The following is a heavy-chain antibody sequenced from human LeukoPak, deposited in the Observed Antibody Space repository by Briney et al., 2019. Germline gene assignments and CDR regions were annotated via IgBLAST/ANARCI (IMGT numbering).Heavy chain of an antibody. CDR3: ARDYYRDGYYFDY. CDR2: ISYDGSNK. V-gene: IGHV3-30*04. D-gene: IGHD1-26*01. CDR1: GFTFSRYA. J-gene: IGHJ4*02. Sequence: PGRSLRLSCAASGFTFSRYAMHWVRQAPGKGMEWVGVISYDGSNKYYADSVKGRFTISRDNSKNTLYLQMNSLRAEDTAVYYCARDYYRDGYYFDYWGQGTLVTVSS.